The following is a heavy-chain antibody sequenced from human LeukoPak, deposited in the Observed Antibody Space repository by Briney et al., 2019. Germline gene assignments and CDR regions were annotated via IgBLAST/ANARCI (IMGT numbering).Heavy chain of an antibody. CDR3: ARVTYDSSGYYFVGTYYFDY. J-gene: IGHJ4*02. V-gene: IGHV3-48*04. Sequence: GGSLRLSCAASGFTFSSYWMSWVRQAPGKGLEWVSYISSSGSTIYYADSVKGRFTISRDNAKNSLYLQMNSLRAEDTAVYYCARVTYDSSGYYFVGTYYFDYWGQGTLVTVSS. CDR2: ISSSGSTI. CDR1: GFTFSSYW. D-gene: IGHD3-22*01.